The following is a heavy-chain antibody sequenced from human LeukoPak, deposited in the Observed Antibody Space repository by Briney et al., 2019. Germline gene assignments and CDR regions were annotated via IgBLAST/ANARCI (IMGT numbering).Heavy chain of an antibody. CDR1: GFTFSSYG. Sequence: PGGSLRLSCAASGFTFSSYGMHWVRQAPGKGLEWVAVISNDGSYEYYVDSVKGRFTISRHNSKNTLDLQMNSLRAEDTAVYYCAKDRGTAALGGDWFDPWGQGTLVTVSS. J-gene: IGHJ5*02. CDR3: AKDRGTAALGGDWFDP. CDR2: ISNDGSYE. V-gene: IGHV3-30*18. D-gene: IGHD1-14*01.